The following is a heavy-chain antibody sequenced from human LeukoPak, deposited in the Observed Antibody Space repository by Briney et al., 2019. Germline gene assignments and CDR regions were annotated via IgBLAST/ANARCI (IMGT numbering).Heavy chain of an antibody. J-gene: IGHJ5*02. CDR1: GGSFSGYY. CDR3: ARVASPQQPGSGFDP. Sequence: SETLSLTCAVYGGSFSGYYWSWIRQPPGKGLEWIGEINHSGSTNYNPSLKSRVTISVDTSKNQFSLKLSSVTAADTAVYYCARVASPQQPGSGFDPWGQGTLVTVSS. CDR2: INHSGST. D-gene: IGHD6-13*01. V-gene: IGHV4-34*01.